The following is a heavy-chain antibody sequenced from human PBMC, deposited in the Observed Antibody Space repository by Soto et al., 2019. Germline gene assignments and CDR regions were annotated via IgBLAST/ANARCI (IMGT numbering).Heavy chain of an antibody. CDR2: IYHSGST. CDR1: GGSISSGGYY. Sequence: TLSLTCTVSGGSISSGGYYWTWIRQHPGKVLEWIGYIYHSGSTYYNPSLKSRLTMSVDTSKNQFSLKLSSVAAADTAVYYCARGATYNWFDPWGQGTLVTVSS. J-gene: IGHJ5*02. V-gene: IGHV4-31*03. CDR3: ARGATYNWFDP.